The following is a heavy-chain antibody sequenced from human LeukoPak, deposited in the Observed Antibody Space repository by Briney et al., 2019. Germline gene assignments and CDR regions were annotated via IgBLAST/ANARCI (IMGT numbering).Heavy chain of an antibody. J-gene: IGHJ4*02. Sequence: SETLSLTCTVSGGSISSYYWSWIRQPAGKGLEWIGRIYTSGSTNYNPSLKSRVTMSVDTSKNQFSLMLSCVTAADTAMYYCAREIYAPTEDPRSMYYFDYWGQGTLVTVSS. CDR1: GGSISSYY. D-gene: IGHD2/OR15-2a*01. CDR2: IYTSGST. CDR3: AREIYAPTEDPRSMYYFDY. V-gene: IGHV4-4*07.